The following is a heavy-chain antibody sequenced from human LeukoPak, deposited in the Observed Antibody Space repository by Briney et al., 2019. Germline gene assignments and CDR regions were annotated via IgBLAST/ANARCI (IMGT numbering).Heavy chain of an antibody. CDR3: ARGRAPPSIRAHDY. V-gene: IGHV4-34*01. J-gene: IGHJ4*02. Sequence: SETLSLTCAVYGGSFSGYYWSWIRQPPGKGLEWIGEINHSGSTNYNPSLKSRVTISVDTSENQFSLKLSSVTAADTAVYYCARGRAPPSIRAHDYWGQGTLVTVSS. CDR2: INHSGST. D-gene: IGHD2-21*01. CDR1: GGSFSGYY.